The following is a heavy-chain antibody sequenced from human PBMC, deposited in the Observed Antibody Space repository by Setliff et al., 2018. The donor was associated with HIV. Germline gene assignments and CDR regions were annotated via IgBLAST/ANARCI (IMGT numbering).Heavy chain of an antibody. Sequence: TSETLSLTCTVSGGSISSYYWSWIRQPPGKGLEWIGRIYTSGSTNYNPSLKSRVTMSVDTSKNQFSLKLSSVTAADTAVYFCAGTVTWGYCSGGGCYGFDYWGQGALVTVSS. CDR1: GGSISSYY. D-gene: IGHD2-15*01. CDR3: AGTVTWGYCSGGGCYGFDY. V-gene: IGHV4-4*07. J-gene: IGHJ4*02. CDR2: IYTSGST.